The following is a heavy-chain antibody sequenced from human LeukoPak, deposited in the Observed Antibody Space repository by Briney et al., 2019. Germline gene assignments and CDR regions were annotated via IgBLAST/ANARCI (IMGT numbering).Heavy chain of an antibody. CDR2: INPNSGGT. CDR3: ASPGVTTAYNFDY. V-gene: IGHV1-2*02. CDR1: GYTFTGYY. J-gene: IGHJ4*02. D-gene: IGHD4-17*01. Sequence: AAVKVTCKASGYTFTGYYMHWVRQAPGQGLEWMGWINPNSGGTNYAQKFQGRVTMTRDTSISTAYMELSRLRSDDTAVYYCASPGVTTAYNFDYWGQGTLVTVPP.